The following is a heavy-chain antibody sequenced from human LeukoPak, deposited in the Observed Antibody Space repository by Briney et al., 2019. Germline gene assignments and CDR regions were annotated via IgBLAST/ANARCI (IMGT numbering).Heavy chain of an antibody. D-gene: IGHD3-22*01. CDR2: ISGSGGTT. V-gene: IGHV3-23*01. CDR3: AKSGTLVYYYDSSGYYFDY. Sequence: GGSLRLSCAASGFTFSSYAMSWVRQAPGRGLEWASVISGSGGTTYYADSVKGRFTISRDNSKNTLYLQMNSLRAEDTAVYYCAKSGTLVYYYDSSGYYFDYWGQGTLVTVSS. CDR1: GFTFSSYA. J-gene: IGHJ4*02.